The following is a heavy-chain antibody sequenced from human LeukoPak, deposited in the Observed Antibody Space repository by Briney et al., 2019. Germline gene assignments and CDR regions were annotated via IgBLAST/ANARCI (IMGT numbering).Heavy chain of an antibody. Sequence: GASVKVSCKASGYTFTGYYMHWVRQAPGQGLEWMGWINPNSGGTNYAQKFQGRVTMTRDTSISTAYMELSRLRSDDTAVYYCARDMGGSGSYYKRERANWFDPWGQGTLVTVSS. CDR3: ARDMGGSGSYYKRERANWFDP. J-gene: IGHJ5*02. CDR1: GYTFTGYY. D-gene: IGHD3-10*01. V-gene: IGHV1-2*02. CDR2: INPNSGGT.